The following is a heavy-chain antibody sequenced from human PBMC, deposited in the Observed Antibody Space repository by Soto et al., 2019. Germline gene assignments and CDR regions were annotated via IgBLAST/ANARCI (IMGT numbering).Heavy chain of an antibody. Sequence: QVQLEQSGAEVKKTGASVKVSCKASGYTFSTYDINRVRQATGQVLEWMGWRNPNSSNAGYAQKFEGRVAMTRDTSTSTAYMELTILTYEDTAVYSCARGWARWPHENPGDYWGQGTLVTVSS. J-gene: IGHJ4*02. CDR2: RNPNSSNA. CDR1: GYTFSTYD. D-gene: IGHD7-27*01. V-gene: IGHV1-8*01. CDR3: ARGWARWPHENPGDY.